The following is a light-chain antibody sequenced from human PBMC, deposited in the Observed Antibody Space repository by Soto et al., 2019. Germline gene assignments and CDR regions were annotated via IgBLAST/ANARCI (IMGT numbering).Light chain of an antibody. Sequence: DIQMTQSPSTLSASVGDRVTITCRASQSISSWLAWYQQKPGKAPKLLIYTASSLERGVPSRFSGSGSGTEFTLTISSLQPEDFANYFCPQYNRYSTWTFGQGTKGE. CDR1: QSISSW. CDR2: TAS. V-gene: IGKV1-5*01. CDR3: PQYNRYSTWT. J-gene: IGKJ1*01.